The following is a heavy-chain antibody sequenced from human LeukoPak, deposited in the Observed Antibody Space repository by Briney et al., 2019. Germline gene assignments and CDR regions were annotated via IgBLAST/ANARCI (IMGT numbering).Heavy chain of an antibody. CDR3: AWALDLQH. CDR2: MSSSGTKI. V-gene: IGHV3-48*03. CDR1: GFTFSSYE. J-gene: IGHJ1*01. Sequence: GGSLRLSCAASGFTFSSYEMNWVRQAPGKGLEWVSYMSSSGTKIYYADSVKGRFTISRDNAKNSLYLQMNSLRVEDTGVYYCAWALDLQHWGQGTLVTVSS.